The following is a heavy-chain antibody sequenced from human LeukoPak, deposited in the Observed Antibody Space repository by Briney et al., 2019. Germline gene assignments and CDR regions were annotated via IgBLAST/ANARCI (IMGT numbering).Heavy chain of an antibody. V-gene: IGHV4-59*01. Sequence: PSETLSLTCTVSGGSISGYYWSWIRQPPGRGLEWIGYIYYSGSTNYNPSFKSRLTISVDTSKNQFSLKLTSVTAADTAVYYCARVYSGSYGYFDYWDQGTLVTVSS. CDR1: GGSISGYY. D-gene: IGHD1-26*01. J-gene: IGHJ4*02. CDR2: IYYSGST. CDR3: ARVYSGSYGYFDY.